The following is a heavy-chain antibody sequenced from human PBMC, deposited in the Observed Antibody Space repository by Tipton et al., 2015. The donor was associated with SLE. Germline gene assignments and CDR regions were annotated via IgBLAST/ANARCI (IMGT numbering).Heavy chain of an antibody. CDR2: IYHSGTT. CDR3: ARSWNDAPPDLGY. CDR1: GYSINNGFY. V-gene: IGHV4-38-2*02. D-gene: IGHD1-1*01. Sequence: TLSLTCTVSGYSINNGFYWGWIRQPPGKGLEWIGIIYHSGTTYYNLSLKSRVTISVDTSKNQFSLRLRSVTAADTAVYYCARSWNDAPPDLGYWGQGTLVTVSS. J-gene: IGHJ4*02.